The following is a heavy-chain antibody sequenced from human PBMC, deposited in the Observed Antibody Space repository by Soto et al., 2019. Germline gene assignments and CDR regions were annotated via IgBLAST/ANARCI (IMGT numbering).Heavy chain of an antibody. CDR1: GYTFTSYY. Sequence: ASVKVSCKASGYTFTSYYIHWVRQAPGQGLEWMGIINPSGGSTTYAQKFQGRITMTGDTSTSTVYMELSSLRSEDTAVYYCTRDSETYYFEDWGQGTLVNVSS. CDR3: TRDSETYYFED. CDR2: INPSGGST. V-gene: IGHV1-46*03. J-gene: IGHJ4*02.